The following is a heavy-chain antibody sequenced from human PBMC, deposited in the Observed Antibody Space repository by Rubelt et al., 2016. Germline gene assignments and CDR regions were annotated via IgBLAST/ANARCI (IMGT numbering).Heavy chain of an antibody. CDR3: ARRDCYKWDDAFDI. CDR2: ISAYTGNT. V-gene: IGHV1-18*01. D-gene: IGHD5-24*01. CDR1: GYTFTSYG. J-gene: IGHJ3*02. Sequence: QVQLVQSGAEVKKPGASVKVSCKASGYTFTSYGISWVRQAPGQGLAWMGWISAYTGNTNYAQTLQGRVTMTAGTTTSRAYMELRSPRSDDTAVYYCARRDCYKWDDAFDIWGQGTMVTVSS.